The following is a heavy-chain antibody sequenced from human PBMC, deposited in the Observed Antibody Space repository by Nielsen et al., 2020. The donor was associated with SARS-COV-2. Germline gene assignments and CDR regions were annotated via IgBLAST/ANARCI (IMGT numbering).Heavy chain of an antibody. CDR1: GFTFSSYS. D-gene: IGHD2-2*03. CDR2: ISGSGDRT. J-gene: IGHJ4*02. V-gene: IGHV3-23*01. Sequence: GESLKISCAASGFTFSSYSIHWVRQASGKGLEWVSSISGSGDRTDYADSVKGRVIISRDNSKNTLHLQMNSLRAEDTALYFCAKDFHGSVADFFGNWGQGTLVTVSS. CDR3: AKDFHGSVADFFGN.